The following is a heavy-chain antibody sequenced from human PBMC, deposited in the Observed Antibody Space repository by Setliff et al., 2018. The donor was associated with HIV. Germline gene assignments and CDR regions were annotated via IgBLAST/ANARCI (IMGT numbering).Heavy chain of an antibody. D-gene: IGHD1-26*01. J-gene: IGHJ6*02. CDR1: GFTFGVDW. V-gene: IGHV3-7*01. CDR2: VTPDGGDK. Sequence: PGGSLRLSCAASGFTFGVDWMSWVRQTAGKGLEWVASVTPDGGDKYYANSMRGRFTISRDNGKNAVYLQMNSLTADDTAVYFCARPTNIDTLYYGSQTFYMYYYGLDVWGQGTTVTVSS. CDR3: ARPTNIDTLYYGSQTFYMYYYGLDV.